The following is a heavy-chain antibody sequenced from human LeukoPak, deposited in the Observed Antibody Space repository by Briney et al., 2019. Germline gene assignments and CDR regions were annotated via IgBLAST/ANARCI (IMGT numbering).Heavy chain of an antibody. CDR1: GYSITSSSW. CDR3: ARKENVYYYFDY. D-gene: IGHD3-10*01. J-gene: IGHJ4*02. CDR2: IYHSGTT. V-gene: IGHV4-28*01. Sequence: SETLSGTCAVSGYSITSSSWWGWIRQPPGKGLEWIGYIYHSGTTYYNPSLQSRVTMSVDTSKNQFSLKLSSVTAVDTAVYYCARKENVYYYFDYWGQGTLVTVSS.